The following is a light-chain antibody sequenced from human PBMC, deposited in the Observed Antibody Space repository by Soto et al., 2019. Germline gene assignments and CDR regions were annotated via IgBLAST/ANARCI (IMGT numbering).Light chain of an antibody. CDR3: QLILSYSVA. J-gene: IGKJ1*01. Sequence: DIQMTQSPSTLSGSVGDRVTITCRASQTISSWLAWYQQKPVKAPTLLIYKASTLQSGVPSRFRGSGPGIEFTLTSRSLPPDDFASYYCQLILSYSVAFGLGTKVEL. V-gene: IGKV1-5*03. CDR1: QTISSW. CDR2: KAS.